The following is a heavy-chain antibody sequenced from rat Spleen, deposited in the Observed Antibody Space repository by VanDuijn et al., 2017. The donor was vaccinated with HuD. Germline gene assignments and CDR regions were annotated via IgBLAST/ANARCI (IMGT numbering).Heavy chain of an antibody. Sequence: EVQLVESGGGLVQPGRSLKLSCVTSGFTFNYYWMTWIRQAPGKGLEWVASISPSGGSTYYRDSVKGRFTVSRDTAQNTLYLQMNSPTSEDTATYYCTRGGYFRHWGQGVMVTVSS. CDR1: GFTFNYYW. CDR3: TRGGYFRH. D-gene: IGHD2-5*01. CDR2: ISPSGGST. V-gene: IGHV5-31*01. J-gene: IGHJ2*01.